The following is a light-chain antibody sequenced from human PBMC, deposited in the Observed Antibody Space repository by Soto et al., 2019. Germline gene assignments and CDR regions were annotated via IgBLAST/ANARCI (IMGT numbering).Light chain of an antibody. CDR1: SSDVGAYDY. J-gene: IGLJ2*01. Sequence: QSALTQPASVSGSLGQSITLSCTGTSSDVGAYDYVSWYQQHPGRAPKLIIFEVSNRPSGVSNRFSGSKSANTASLTISGLQAEDEAHYYCTSHTTSTTLPVVFGGGTKLTVL. CDR3: TSHTTSTTLPVV. CDR2: EVS. V-gene: IGLV2-14*01.